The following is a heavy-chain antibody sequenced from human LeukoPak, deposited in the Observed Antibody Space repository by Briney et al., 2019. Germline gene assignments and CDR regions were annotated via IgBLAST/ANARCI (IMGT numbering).Heavy chain of an antibody. CDR2: INSDGSST. J-gene: IGHJ4*02. V-gene: IGHV3-74*01. Sequence: GGSLRLSCAASGFTFSSYNMNWVRQAPGKGLVWVSRINSDGSSTSYADSVKGRFTISRDNSKNTLYLQMNSLRAEDTAVYYCAKVVLVGAIFGPGYWGQGTLVTVSS. D-gene: IGHD1-26*01. CDR1: GFTFSSYN. CDR3: AKVVLVGAIFGPGY.